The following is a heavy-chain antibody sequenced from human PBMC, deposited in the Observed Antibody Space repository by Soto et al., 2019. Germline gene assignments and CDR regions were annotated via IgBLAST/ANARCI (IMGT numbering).Heavy chain of an antibody. Sequence: QVQLMQSGAEVRKPGASVRLSCETSGYKFNQYYIHWVRQAPGQGLEFMGIINLRGGTTEYAHKFRGRVTVTGDTSTRTAYMELRSLRSDDTAIYFCARGPDDSDVPRWDYWGQGTLVTVSS. CDR3: ARGPDDSDVPRWDY. J-gene: IGHJ4*02. V-gene: IGHV1-46*02. CDR2: INLRGGTT. D-gene: IGHD4-17*01. CDR1: GYKFNQYY.